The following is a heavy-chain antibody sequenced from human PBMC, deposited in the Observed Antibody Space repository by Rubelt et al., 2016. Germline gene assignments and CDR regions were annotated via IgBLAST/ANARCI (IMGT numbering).Heavy chain of an antibody. J-gene: IGHJ6*02. V-gene: IGHV4-30-2*01. Sequence: QLQLQESGSGLVKSSQTLSLTCVVSGGSMSSGSYSWSWIRQPPGKGLEWVGYIYHGGSTHYNPSLKSRLTISVDRSKNQFSLNRGPWTAADTAVYYGVRGSHCGGDCYPHYYHGLDVRGRGTTVTVSS. D-gene: IGHD2-21*02. CDR1: GGSMSSGSYS. CDR2: IYHGGST. CDR3: VRGSHCGGDCYPHYYHGLDV.